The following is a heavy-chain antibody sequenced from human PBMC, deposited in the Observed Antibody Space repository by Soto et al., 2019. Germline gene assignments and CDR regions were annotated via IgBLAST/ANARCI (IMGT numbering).Heavy chain of an antibody. CDR1: GGSISSYY. D-gene: IGHD3-10*01. V-gene: IGHV4-59*01. CDR2: IYYSGST. CDR3: ARGGVRGTSGSYYIPYYYYYYYMDV. Sequence: NPSETLSLTCTVSGGSISSYYWSWIRQPPGKGLEWIGYIYYSGSTNYNPSLKSRVTISVDTSKNQFSLKLSSVTAADTAVYYCARGGVRGTSGSYYIPYYYYYYYMDVWGKGTTVTVSS. J-gene: IGHJ6*03.